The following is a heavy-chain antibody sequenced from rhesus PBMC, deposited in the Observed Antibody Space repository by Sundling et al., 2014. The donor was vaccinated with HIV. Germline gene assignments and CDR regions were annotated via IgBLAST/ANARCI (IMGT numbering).Heavy chain of an antibody. Sequence: QVQLQESGPGLVKPSETLSLTCAVSGASISSTNWWNWIRQPPGKGLEWIGSIYGNSARTYYKPSLKNRLTISKDTSKNQFSLKLSSVTAADTAVYYCARDRDNYGLDFWGQGVVVTVSS. J-gene: IGHJ6*01. V-gene: IGHV4-65*02. D-gene: IGHD2-39*01. CDR1: GASISSTNW. CDR3: ARDRDNYGLDF. CDR2: IYGNSART.